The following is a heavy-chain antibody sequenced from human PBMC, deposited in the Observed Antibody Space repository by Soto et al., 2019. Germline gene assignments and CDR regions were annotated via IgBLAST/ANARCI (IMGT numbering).Heavy chain of an antibody. CDR2: ISWNSGSI. CDR3: AKDICYYGSGEGWYFDY. V-gene: IGHV3-9*01. Sequence: EVQLVESGGGLVQPGRSLRLSCAASGFTFDDYAMHWVRQAPGKGLEWVSGISWNSGSIGYADSVKGRFTISRDNAKNSLYLQMNSLRGEDKALYYCAKDICYYGSGEGWYFDYWGQGTLVTVSS. J-gene: IGHJ4*02. CDR1: GFTFDDYA. D-gene: IGHD3-10*01.